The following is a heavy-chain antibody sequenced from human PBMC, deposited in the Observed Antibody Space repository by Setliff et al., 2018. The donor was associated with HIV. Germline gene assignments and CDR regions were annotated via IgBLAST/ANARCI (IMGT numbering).Heavy chain of an antibody. D-gene: IGHD6-6*01. CDR3: ARDMAPGIAARTDY. J-gene: IGHJ4*02. CDR2: ISSSSSYI. V-gene: IGHV3-21*01. CDR1: GFTFSNAW. Sequence: AGGSLRLSCAAAGFTFSNAWMTWVRQAPGKGLEWVSSISSSSSYIYYADSVKGRFTISRDNAKNSLYLQMNSLRAEDTAVYYCARDMAPGIAARTDYWGQGTRVTVSS.